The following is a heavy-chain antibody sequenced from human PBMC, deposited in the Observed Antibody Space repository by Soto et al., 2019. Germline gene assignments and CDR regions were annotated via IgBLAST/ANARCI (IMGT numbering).Heavy chain of an antibody. Sequence: GGSLRLSCAASGFTFSIYAMSWVRQAPGKGLEWVSVFSCFVFRTYYAASVKGRFPISIDNSKNTLFLQMNSLRAEDTAVYYCAKTRGGWYGMDVWGQGTTVTVSS. V-gene: IGHV3-23*01. CDR2: FSCFVFRT. D-gene: IGHD6-19*01. CDR3: AKTRGGWYGMDV. CDR1: GFTFSIYA. J-gene: IGHJ6*02.